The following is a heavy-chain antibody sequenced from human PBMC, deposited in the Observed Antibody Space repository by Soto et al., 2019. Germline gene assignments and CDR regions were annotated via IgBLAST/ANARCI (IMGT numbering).Heavy chain of an antibody. Sequence: HPGGSLRLSCAASGFTLSSYAMSWVRQAPGKGLEWVSASSGSGTRTYYADSVKGRFTISRDNSKNTLYLQMNSLRAEDTAVYYCAKEIPRGRNWFDPWGQGTLVTVSS. V-gene: IGHV3-23*01. J-gene: IGHJ5*02. CDR1: GFTLSSYA. CDR3: AKEIPRGRNWFDP. D-gene: IGHD2-21*01. CDR2: SSGSGTRT.